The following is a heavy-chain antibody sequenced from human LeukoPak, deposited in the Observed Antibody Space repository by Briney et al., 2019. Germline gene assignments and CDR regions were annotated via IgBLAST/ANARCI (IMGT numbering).Heavy chain of an antibody. J-gene: IGHJ5*02. Sequence: SETLSLTCAVYGGSFSGYYWSWIRQPPGKGLEWIGSIYYSGSTYYNPSLKSRVTISVDTSKNQFSLKLSSVTAADTAVYYCSRITMVRGVPNWFDPWGQGTLVTVSS. CDR3: SRITMVRGVPNWFDP. CDR1: GGSFSGYY. V-gene: IGHV4-34*03. D-gene: IGHD3-10*01. CDR2: IYYSGST.